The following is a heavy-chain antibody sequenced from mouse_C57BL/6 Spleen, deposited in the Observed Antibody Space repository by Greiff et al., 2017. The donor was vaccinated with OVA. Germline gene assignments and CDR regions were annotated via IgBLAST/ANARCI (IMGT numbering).Heavy chain of an antibody. CDR3: ARGSWDEDFDY. CDR1: GYTFTDYN. CDR2: INPNNGGT. D-gene: IGHD4-1*01. Sequence: VQLKESGPELVKPGASVKMSCKASGYTFTDYNMHWVKQSHGKSLEWIGYINPNNGGTSYNQKFKGKATLTVNKSSSTAYMELRSLTSEDSAVYYCARGSWDEDFDYWGQGTTLTVSS. V-gene: IGHV1-22*01. J-gene: IGHJ2*01.